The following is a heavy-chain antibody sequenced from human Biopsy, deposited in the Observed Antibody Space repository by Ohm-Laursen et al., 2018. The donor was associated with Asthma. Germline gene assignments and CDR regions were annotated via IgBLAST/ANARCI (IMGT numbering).Heavy chain of an antibody. J-gene: IGHJ6*02. CDR3: ARDFLFRHGSSWYYYYYGMDV. CDR1: GGTFSSYA. Sequence: SVKVSCKASGGTFSSYAISWVRQAPGQGLEWMGGIIPIFGTANYAQKFQGRVTITADESTSTAYMELSSLRSEDTAVYYCARDFLFRHGSSWYYYYYGMDVWGQGTTVTVSS. CDR2: IIPIFGTA. V-gene: IGHV1-69*13. D-gene: IGHD6-13*01.